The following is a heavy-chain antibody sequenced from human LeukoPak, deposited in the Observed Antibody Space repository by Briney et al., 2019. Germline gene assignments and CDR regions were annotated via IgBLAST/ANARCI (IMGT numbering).Heavy chain of an antibody. V-gene: IGHV3-48*02. CDR2: ISSTSSTI. Sequence: GGSLRLSCAASGFTFNTYNMNWVRQAPGKGREGVSYISSTSSTIFYADSVRGRFTISRDNATNSLYLQMNSLTDEDTAVYHCACEEGTHYYSSGSYAFDIWGRGTMVTVSS. CDR1: GFTFNTYN. J-gene: IGHJ3*02. D-gene: IGHD3-10*01. CDR3: ACEEGTHYYSSGSYAFDI.